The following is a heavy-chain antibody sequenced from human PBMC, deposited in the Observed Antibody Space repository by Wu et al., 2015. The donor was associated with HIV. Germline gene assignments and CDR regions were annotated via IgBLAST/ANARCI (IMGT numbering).Heavy chain of an antibody. Sequence: QVQLVQSGAEVKKPGASVKVSCKASGYTFTSYGISWVRQAPGQGLEWMGWISAYNGNTNYAQKLQGRVTMTTDTSTSTAYMELRSLRSDDTAVYYCARSGPYCSGGSCQRWGGPKLDYWGQGTLVTVSS. J-gene: IGHJ4*02. CDR2: ISAYNGNT. CDR1: GYTFTSYG. D-gene: IGHD2-15*01. CDR3: ARSGPYCSGGSCQRWGGPKLDY. V-gene: IGHV1-18*01.